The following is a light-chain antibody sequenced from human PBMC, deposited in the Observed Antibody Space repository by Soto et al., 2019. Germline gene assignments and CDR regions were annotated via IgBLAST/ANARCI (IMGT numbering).Light chain of an antibody. Sequence: QSVLTQPPSTSGTPGQRVTISCSGSDSNIGINTVNWYQQLPGKAPKLLIFFNNQRPSGVPDRFSGSKSGTSASLAISGLQSDDEADYYCATWDDSLNGFVLFGGGTQLTVL. CDR1: DSNIGINT. J-gene: IGLJ2*01. CDR3: ATWDDSLNGFVL. V-gene: IGLV1-44*01. CDR2: FNN.